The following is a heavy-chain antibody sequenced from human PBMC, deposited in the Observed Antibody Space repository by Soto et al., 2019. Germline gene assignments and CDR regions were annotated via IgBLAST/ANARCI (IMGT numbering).Heavy chain of an antibody. CDR1: GGTFSSYA. CDR3: ARNSYGFSFYYGMDV. J-gene: IGHJ6*02. Sequence: GASVKVSCKASGGTFSSYAISWVRQAPGQGLEWMGGIIPIFGTANYAQKFQGRVTITADESTSTAYMELSSLRSEDTAVYYCARNSYGFSFYYGMDVWGPGTTVTVSS. CDR2: IIPIFGTA. D-gene: IGHD5-18*01. V-gene: IGHV1-69*13.